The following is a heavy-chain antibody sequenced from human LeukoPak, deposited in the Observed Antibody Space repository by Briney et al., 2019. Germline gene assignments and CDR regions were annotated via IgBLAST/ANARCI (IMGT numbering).Heavy chain of an antibody. CDR2: IYYSGST. CDR1: GGSISSGGYY. J-gene: IGHJ4*02. CDR3: ARASFKYGSGSYFDY. D-gene: IGHD3-10*01. Sequence: SETLSLTCTVSGGSISSGGYYWSWIRQHPGKGLEWIGYIYYSGSTYYNPSLKSRVTISVDKSKNQFSLKLSSVTAADTAVYYCARASFKYGSGSYFDYWGQGTLVTVSS. V-gene: IGHV4-31*03.